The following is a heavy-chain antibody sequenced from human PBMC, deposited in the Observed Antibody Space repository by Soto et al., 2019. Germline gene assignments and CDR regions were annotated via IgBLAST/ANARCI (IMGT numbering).Heavy chain of an antibody. D-gene: IGHD3-3*01. CDR2: INHSVST. Sequence: SETLSLTCAVYGGSFSGYYWSWIRQPPGKGLEWIGEINHSVSTNYNPSLKSRVTISVDTSKNQFSLKLSSVTAADTAVYYCARGPILRFLEWLLPVDYGKEVWGKGKTVVVSS. V-gene: IGHV4-34*01. CDR3: ARGPILRFLEWLLPVDYGKEV. CDR1: GGSFSGYY. J-gene: IGHJ6*04.